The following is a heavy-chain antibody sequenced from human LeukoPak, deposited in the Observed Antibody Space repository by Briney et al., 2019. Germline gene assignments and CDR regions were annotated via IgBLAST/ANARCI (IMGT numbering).Heavy chain of an antibody. CDR1: GFTVSSNH. CDR3: AKDIYGSGSYYLDY. J-gene: IGHJ4*02. Sequence: GGSLRLSCEASGFTVSSNHMTWVRQAPGKGLEWVSAISGSGGNTYYADSVKGRFTISRDNSKNTLYLQMSSLRAEDTAVYYCAKDIYGSGSYYLDYWGQGTLVTVPS. CDR2: ISGSGGNT. V-gene: IGHV3-23*01. D-gene: IGHD3-10*01.